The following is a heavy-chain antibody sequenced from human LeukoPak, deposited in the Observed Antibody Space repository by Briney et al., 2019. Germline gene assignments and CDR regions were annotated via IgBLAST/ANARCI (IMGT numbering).Heavy chain of an antibody. Sequence: KDGESLKISCKGSGYNFTNYWIGWMRQMPGKGLEWMGIIYPGDSDTTYSPSFQGQVTISADKSISTAYLQWSSLKASDTAMYYCARRRDGYNYVGTDYWGQGTLVTVSS. J-gene: IGHJ4*02. CDR2: IYPGDSDT. V-gene: IGHV5-51*01. D-gene: IGHD5-24*01. CDR3: ARRRDGYNYVGTDY. CDR1: GYNFTNYW.